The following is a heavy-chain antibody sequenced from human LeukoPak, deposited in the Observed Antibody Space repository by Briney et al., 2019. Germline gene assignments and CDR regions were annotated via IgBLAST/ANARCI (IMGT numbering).Heavy chain of an antibody. CDR2: IYPGDSDS. J-gene: IGHJ4*02. V-gene: IGHV5-51*01. CDR1: GYSFTSYW. Sequence: GESLKISCKGSGYSFTSYWIGWVRQMPGKSLEWMGIIYPGDSDSRYGPSFQGQVTISADKSISTAYLQWSSLKASDTAMYYCARREIAADHFAYWGQGTLVTVSS. CDR3: ARREIAADHFAY. D-gene: IGHD6-13*01.